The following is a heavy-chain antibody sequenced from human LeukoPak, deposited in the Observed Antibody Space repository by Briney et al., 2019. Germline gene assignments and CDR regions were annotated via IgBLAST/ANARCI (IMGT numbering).Heavy chain of an antibody. J-gene: IGHJ6*02. V-gene: IGHV2-70*11. CDR1: GFSLSTSGMC. CDR3: ARIRKGAVAGWEGTMDV. Sequence: SGPALVKPTQTLTLTCTFSGFSLSTSGMCVSWIRQPPGKALEWLARIDCDDDKYYSTSLKTRLTISKDTSKNQVDLTMTNMDPVDTATYYCARIRKGAVAGWEGTMDVWGQGTTVTVSS. D-gene: IGHD6-19*01. CDR2: IDCDDDK.